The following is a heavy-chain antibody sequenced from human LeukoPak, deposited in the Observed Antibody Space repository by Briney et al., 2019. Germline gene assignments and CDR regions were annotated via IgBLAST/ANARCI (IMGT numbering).Heavy chain of an antibody. Sequence: RSSETLSLTCTVSGGSVSSGNYYWSWIRQPPGKALEYIGYISHSGSTNYNPSLKSRVTISVDTSKNQFSLKLSSVTAADTAVYYCARASGGFRYSSGLDYWGQGTLVTVSS. D-gene: IGHD6-19*01. CDR2: ISHSGST. CDR1: GGSVSSGNYY. J-gene: IGHJ4*02. CDR3: ARASGGFRYSSGLDY. V-gene: IGHV4-61*01.